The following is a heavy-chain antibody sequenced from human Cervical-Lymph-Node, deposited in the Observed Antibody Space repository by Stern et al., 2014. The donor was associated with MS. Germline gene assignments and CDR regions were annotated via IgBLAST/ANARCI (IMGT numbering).Heavy chain of an antibody. CDR2: IIPIFGTA. J-gene: IGHJ5*02. CDR1: GGTFSSYA. D-gene: IGHD2-2*02. Sequence: QLVQSGAEVKKPGSSVKVSCKASGGTFSSYAISWVRQAPGQGLEWMGGIIPIFGTANYAQKFQGRVTITADESTSTAYMELSSLRSEDTAVYYCARDTVVVPAAIVGVGFDPWGQGTLVTVSS. V-gene: IGHV1-69*01. CDR3: ARDTVVVPAAIVGVGFDP.